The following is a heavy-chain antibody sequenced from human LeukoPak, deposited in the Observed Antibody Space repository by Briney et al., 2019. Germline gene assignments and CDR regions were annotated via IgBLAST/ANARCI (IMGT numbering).Heavy chain of an antibody. CDR1: GFTFSSYD. CDR3: AKDSSEVRYFDWLLYYYYYYMDV. Sequence: GGSLRLSCAASGFTFSSYDMTWVRQAPGKGLEWVSAISGSGGSTYYADSVKGRFTTSRDNSKNTLYLQMNSLRAEDTAVYYCAKDSSEVRYFDWLLYYYYYYMDVWGKGTTVTISS. CDR2: ISGSGGST. D-gene: IGHD3-9*01. V-gene: IGHV3-23*01. J-gene: IGHJ6*03.